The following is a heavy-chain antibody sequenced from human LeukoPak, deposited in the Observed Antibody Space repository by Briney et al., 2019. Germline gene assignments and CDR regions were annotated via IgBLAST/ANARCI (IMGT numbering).Heavy chain of an antibody. CDR3: ATGPPLSGSYYNWFDP. J-gene: IGHJ5*02. Sequence: ASVKVSCKVSGYTLTELSMHWVRQAPGKGLEWMGGFDPEDGETICAQKFQGRVTMTEDTSTDTAYMELSSLRSEDTAVYYCATGPPLSGSYYNWFDPWGQGTLVTVSS. D-gene: IGHD3-10*01. CDR2: FDPEDGET. CDR1: GYTLTELS. V-gene: IGHV1-24*01.